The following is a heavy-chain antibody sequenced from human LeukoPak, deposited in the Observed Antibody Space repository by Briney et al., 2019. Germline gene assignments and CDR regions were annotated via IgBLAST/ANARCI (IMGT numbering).Heavy chain of an antibody. V-gene: IGHV3-21*04. Sequence: GGSLRLSCAASGFTLATYSMNWVRQAPGKGLEWVSSISSSSAYIYYADSVKGRFTISRDNSKNTLYLQMNSLRAEDTAVYYCARLEYYYDSSGYPTPNWFDPWGQGTLVTVSS. CDR2: ISSSSAYI. J-gene: IGHJ5*02. D-gene: IGHD3-22*01. CDR3: ARLEYYYDSSGYPTPNWFDP. CDR1: GFTLATYS.